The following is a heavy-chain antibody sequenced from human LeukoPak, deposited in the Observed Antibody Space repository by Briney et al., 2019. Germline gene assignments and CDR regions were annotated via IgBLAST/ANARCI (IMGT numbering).Heavy chain of an antibody. V-gene: IGHV3-15*01. D-gene: IGHD2-2*01. Sequence: GGALRLSCGASGFTFSNAWVSWVRQAPGEGLEWGGPFKRKTDGGTTDYAAPVKGRFTISRDDSKNTLYLQMNSLKTEDTAVYYCTTDELADIVVVPAADAFDIWGQGTMVTVSS. J-gene: IGHJ3*02. CDR3: TTDELADIVVVPAADAFDI. CDR2: FKRKTDGGTT. CDR1: GFTFSNAW.